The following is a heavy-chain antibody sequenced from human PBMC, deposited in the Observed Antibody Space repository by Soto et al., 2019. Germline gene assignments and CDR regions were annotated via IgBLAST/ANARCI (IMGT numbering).Heavy chain of an antibody. V-gene: IGHV3-73*01. Sequence: EVQLVESGGGLVQPGGSLKLSCAASGFTLSGFDLHWVRQASGEGLAWIGRIKTKVESYATEYAASVKGRFSISRDDSKNMAYLEMNSLETEDTAIYYCTRRHCSGGGCYSDFDFWGQGSLVTVSS. CDR1: GFTLSGFD. CDR2: IKTKVESYAT. D-gene: IGHD2-15*01. CDR3: TRRHCSGGGCYSDFDF. J-gene: IGHJ4*02.